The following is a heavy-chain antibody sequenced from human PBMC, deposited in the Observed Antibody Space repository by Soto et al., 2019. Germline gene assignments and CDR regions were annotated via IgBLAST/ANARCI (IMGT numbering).Heavy chain of an antibody. D-gene: IGHD1-26*01. J-gene: IGHJ4*02. CDR2: IGGSGVTT. CDR1: GFTFSDYA. CDR3: ARHRGRYQNKDFDY. Sequence: EVQLLEPGGGLVQPGGSLRLSCAASGFTFSDYAMSWVRQAPGKGLEWASTIGGSGVTTYYADSVKGRFTISRDNSKNTVYLQMNSLTAEDSAIFYCARHRGRYQNKDFDYWGQGTLVTVSS. V-gene: IGHV3-23*01.